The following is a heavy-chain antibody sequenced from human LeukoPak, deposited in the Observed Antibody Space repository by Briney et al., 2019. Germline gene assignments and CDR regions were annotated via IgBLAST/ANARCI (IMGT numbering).Heavy chain of an antibody. Sequence: PGGSLRLSCAASGFTFSSYGMHWVRQAPGKGLEWVAFIRYDGSNKYYADSVKGRFTISRDNSKNTLYLQMNSLRDEDTAVYCCAKSSIVVVPAYYYDSSGYYDYWGQGTLVTVSS. J-gene: IGHJ4*02. CDR3: AKSSIVVVPAYYYDSSGYYDY. V-gene: IGHV3-30*02. D-gene: IGHD3-22*01. CDR1: GFTFSSYG. CDR2: IRYDGSNK.